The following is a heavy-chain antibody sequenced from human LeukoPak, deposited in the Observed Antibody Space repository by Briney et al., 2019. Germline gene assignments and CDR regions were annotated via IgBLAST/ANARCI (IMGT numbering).Heavy chain of an antibody. Sequence: SETLSLTCTVYGGSFSSYYWSWIRQPPGKALEWIGEINHSGSTNYNPSLKSRVTISVDTSKDQFSLKLSSVTAADTAVYYCARGRGGSTSYYYFDYWGQGTLVTVSS. CDR3: ARGRGGSTSYYYFDY. CDR1: GGSFSSYY. J-gene: IGHJ4*02. D-gene: IGHD2-2*01. CDR2: INHSGST. V-gene: IGHV4-34*01.